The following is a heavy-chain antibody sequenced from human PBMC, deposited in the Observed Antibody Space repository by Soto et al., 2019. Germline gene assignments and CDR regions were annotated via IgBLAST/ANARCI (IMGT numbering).Heavy chain of an antibody. CDR3: AKDVGYRRGYGLDA. CDR2: ISGSGGTT. Sequence: EVQLLESGGGLVQPGGSLRLSCAASQFTFSSYAMSWVRQAPGKGLEWVSAISGSGGTTYYTDSVKGRFTISRDNSKNTISGQRYSLRAEDTAIYYCAKDVGYRRGYGLDAGGQGTLVTVSS. D-gene: IGHD6-25*01. CDR1: QFTFSSYA. J-gene: IGHJ5*02. V-gene: IGHV3-23*01.